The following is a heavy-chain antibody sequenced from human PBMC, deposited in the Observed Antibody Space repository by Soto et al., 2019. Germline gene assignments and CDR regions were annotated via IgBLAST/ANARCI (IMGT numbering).Heavy chain of an antibody. J-gene: IGHJ6*02. CDR2: ISFDG. D-gene: IGHD3-3*01. V-gene: IGHV3-30*04. Sequence: QVQLVESGGGVVQPGTSLRLSCVASGFTFSSYSMHWVRQAPGKGLEWVAVISFDGNYADSVKGRFTISRDNSKNTLYLQMNSLRAEDTAVYYCARPGVINYYYSMDVWGQGTSVTVSS. CDR3: ARPGVINYYYSMDV. CDR1: GFTFSSYS.